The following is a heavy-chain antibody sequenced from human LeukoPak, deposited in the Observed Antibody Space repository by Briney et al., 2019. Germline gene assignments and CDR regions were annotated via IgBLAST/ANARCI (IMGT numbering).Heavy chain of an antibody. D-gene: IGHD6-6*01. Sequence: SETLPLTCTVSGGSFSSYYWSWIRQPPGKGLEWIGYMYYSGNTNYNPSLKSRVTISVDTSKNQFSLKLSSVTAADTAVYYCARGSSSSRWAPMDVWGQGTLVTVSS. CDR2: MYYSGNT. V-gene: IGHV4-59*01. J-gene: IGHJ4*02. CDR1: GGSFSSYY. CDR3: ARGSSSSRWAPMDV.